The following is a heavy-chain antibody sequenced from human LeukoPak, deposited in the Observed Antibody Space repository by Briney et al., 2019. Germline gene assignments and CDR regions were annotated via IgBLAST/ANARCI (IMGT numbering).Heavy chain of an antibody. CDR2: INSDGSST. V-gene: IGHV3-74*01. D-gene: IGHD6-13*01. Sequence: PGGSLRLSCAASGFTFSSYWMHWVRQAPGKGLVWVSHINSDGSSTNYADSVKGRFTISRDNAKNTLYLQMNSLRAEDTAVYYCARGWWGSSWLFDYWGQGTLVTASS. CDR1: GFTFSSYW. CDR3: ARGWWGSSWLFDY. J-gene: IGHJ4*02.